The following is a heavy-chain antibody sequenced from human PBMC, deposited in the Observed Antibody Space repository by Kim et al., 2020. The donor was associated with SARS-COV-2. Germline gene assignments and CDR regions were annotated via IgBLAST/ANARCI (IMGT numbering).Heavy chain of an antibody. J-gene: IGHJ4*02. V-gene: IGHV4-34*01. D-gene: IGHD1-26*01. Sequence: SETLSLTCAVYGGSFSGYYWSWIRQPPGKGLEWIGEINHSGSTNYNPSLKSRVTISVDTSKNQFSLKLSSVTAADTAVYYCASSGVGRHYFDYWGQGTLVTVSS. CDR3: ASSGVGRHYFDY. CDR1: GGSFSGYY. CDR2: INHSGST.